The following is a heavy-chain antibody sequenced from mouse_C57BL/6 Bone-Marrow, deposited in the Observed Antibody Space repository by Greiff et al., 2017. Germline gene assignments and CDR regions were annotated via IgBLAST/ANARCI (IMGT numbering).Heavy chain of an antibody. CDR2: ISDGGSYT. CDR3: ARDSGPNYYGSGYFDY. Sequence: EVQLVESGGGLVKPGGSLKLSCAASGFTFSSYAMSWVRQTPEKRLEWVATISDGGSYTYYPDNVKGRFTISRDNAKNNLYLQMSHLKSEDTAMDYCARDSGPNYYGSGYFDYWGQGTTLTVSS. CDR1: GFTFSSYA. V-gene: IGHV5-4*01. J-gene: IGHJ2*01. D-gene: IGHD1-1*01.